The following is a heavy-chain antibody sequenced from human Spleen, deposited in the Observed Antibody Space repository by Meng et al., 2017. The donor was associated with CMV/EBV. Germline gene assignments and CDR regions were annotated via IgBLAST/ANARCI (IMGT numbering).Heavy chain of an antibody. CDR3: ARDHVVRGVYSAY. J-gene: IGHJ4*02. V-gene: IGHV1-18*01. Sequence: ASVKVSCKASGYTFTSYDINWVRQATGQVLEWMGWISAYSGDTRYAERFQGRVSVTTDTSTSTAYMELRSLISDDTAVYYCARDHVVRGVYSAYWGQGTPVTVSS. D-gene: IGHD3-10*01. CDR2: ISAYSGDT. CDR1: GYTFTSYD.